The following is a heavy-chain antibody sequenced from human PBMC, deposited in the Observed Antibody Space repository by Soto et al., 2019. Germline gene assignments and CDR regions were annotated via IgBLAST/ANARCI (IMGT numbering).Heavy chain of an antibody. V-gene: IGHV1-18*01. D-gene: IGHD1-20*01. CDR1: GYTFTSYG. J-gene: IGHJ6*03. CDR2: ISAYNGNT. CDR3: AREVLTGTTGDYYYYYMDV. Sequence: XSVKVSFKASGYTFTSYGISLVRHAPGQGLEWMGWISAYNGNTNYAQKLQGRVTITADKSTSTAYMELSSLRSEDTALYYCAREVLTGTTGDYYYYYMDVWGKGTTVTVSS.